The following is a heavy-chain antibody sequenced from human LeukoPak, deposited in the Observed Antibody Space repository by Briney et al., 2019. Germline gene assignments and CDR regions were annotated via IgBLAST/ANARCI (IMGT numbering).Heavy chain of an antibody. CDR1: GYTFTTYY. V-gene: IGHV1-46*01. D-gene: IGHD2-2*01. CDR2: INSSGGST. CDR3: ARHIPAAVGYYFDY. Sequence: ASVKVSCKASGYTFTTYYMDWVRQAPGQGLDWMGIINSSGGSTTYAQKFQGRVTMTRDTSTSTIYMELSSLRSEDTALYYCARHIPAAVGYYFDYWGQGTLVTVSS. J-gene: IGHJ4*02.